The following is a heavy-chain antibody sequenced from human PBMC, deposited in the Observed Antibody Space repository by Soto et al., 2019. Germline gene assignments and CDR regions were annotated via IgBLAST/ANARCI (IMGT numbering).Heavy chain of an antibody. Sequence: SVKVSCKASGGTFSSYAISWVRQAPGQGLEWMGGIIPIFGTANYAQKFQGRVTITADESTSTAYMELSSLRSEDTAVYYCARQVVVVAATHYYYYYGMDVWGQGTTVTVSS. CDR3: ARQVVVVAATHYYYYYGMDV. D-gene: IGHD2-15*01. CDR1: GGTFSSYA. J-gene: IGHJ6*02. CDR2: IIPIFGTA. V-gene: IGHV1-69*13.